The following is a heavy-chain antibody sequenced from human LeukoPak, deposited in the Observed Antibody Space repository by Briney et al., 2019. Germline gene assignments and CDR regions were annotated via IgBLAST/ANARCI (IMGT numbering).Heavy chain of an antibody. V-gene: IGHV3-48*02. J-gene: IGHJ3*01. Sequence: GGSLRLSCATSGFTYNTYSMNWVRQAPGKGLEWLSYISSSSSVIFYADSVKGRFTISRDNAQNSLYLQMNSLRDEDTAVYYCARDRFMVRGVMVGTFDLWGQGTMVTVSS. D-gene: IGHD3-10*01. CDR1: GFTYNTYS. CDR3: ARDRFMVRGVMVGTFDL. CDR2: ISSSSSVI.